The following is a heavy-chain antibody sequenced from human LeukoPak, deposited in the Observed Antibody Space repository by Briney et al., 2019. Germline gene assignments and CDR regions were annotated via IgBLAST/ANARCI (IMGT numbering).Heavy chain of an antibody. CDR3: ARDRTGFLEWSYDP. J-gene: IGHJ5*02. D-gene: IGHD3-3*01. Sequence: ASVKVSCKASGYTFTSYGISWVRQAPGQGLEWMGWISAYNGNKNYAQKLQGRVTMTTDTSTSTAYMELRSLRSDDTAVYYCARDRTGFLEWSYDPWGQGTLVTVSS. V-gene: IGHV1-18*01. CDR1: GYTFTSYG. CDR2: ISAYNGNK.